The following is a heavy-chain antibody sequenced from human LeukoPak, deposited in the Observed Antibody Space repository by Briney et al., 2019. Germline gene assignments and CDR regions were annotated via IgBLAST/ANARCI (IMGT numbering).Heavy chain of an antibody. J-gene: IGHJ4*02. CDR3: ARYCSSTKCPFDF. Sequence: PSETLSHTCTVSGGSISSGIYFWSWIRQHPGKGLEWMGYIHHSGHTYYNPSLRSRLTISMDTSKNQFSLSLSAVTDADTAMYYCARYCSSTKCPFDFWGQGTLVTVSS. CDR2: IHHSGHT. V-gene: IGHV4-31*03. D-gene: IGHD2-2*01. CDR1: GGSISSGIYF.